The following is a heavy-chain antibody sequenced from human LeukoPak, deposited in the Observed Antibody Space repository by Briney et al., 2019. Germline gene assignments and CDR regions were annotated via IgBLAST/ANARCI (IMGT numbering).Heavy chain of an antibody. CDR2: ISGSGGST. CDR1: GFTFSSYA. D-gene: IGHD5-24*01. J-gene: IGHJ1*01. CDR3: TKDTVEMATFYFQH. V-gene: IGHV3-23*01. Sequence: GGSLKLSCAASGFTFSSYAMSWVRQAPGKGLEWVSAISGSGGSTYYADSVKGRFTISRDNSKNTLYLQMNSLRAEDTAVYYCTKDTVEMATFYFQHWGQGTLVTVSS.